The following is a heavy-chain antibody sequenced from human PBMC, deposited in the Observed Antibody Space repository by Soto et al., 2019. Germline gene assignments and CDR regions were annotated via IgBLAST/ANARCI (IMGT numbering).Heavy chain of an antibody. D-gene: IGHD3-16*01. V-gene: IGHV3-23*01. CDR1: GFTFINYA. CDR3: ARKFVGSTSRPDYLYFDL. J-gene: IGHJ2*01. Sequence: EVQLLESGGDSVQPGGSVRLSCAGSGFTFINYAMNWVRQAPGKGLEWVSPISGGGDATCFADSVRGRFTFSRDNSKNTATLQMNRLGVDDTAVYNCARKFVGSTSRPDYLYFDLWGRGTLVTVSS. CDR2: ISGGGDAT.